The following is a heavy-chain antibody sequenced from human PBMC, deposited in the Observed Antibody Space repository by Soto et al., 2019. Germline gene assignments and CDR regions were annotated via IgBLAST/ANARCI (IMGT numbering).Heavy chain of an antibody. CDR2: IIPIFGTA. J-gene: IGHJ6*02. CDR1: GGTFSSYA. V-gene: IGHV1-69*06. D-gene: IGHD7-27*01. CDR3: ARDVPLAGVDV. Sequence: WASVKVSCKASGGTFSSYAISWVRQAPGQGLEWMGGIIPIFGTANYAQKFQGRVTITADKSTSTAYMELSSLRSEDTAVYYCARDVPLAGVDVWGQGTTVTVSS.